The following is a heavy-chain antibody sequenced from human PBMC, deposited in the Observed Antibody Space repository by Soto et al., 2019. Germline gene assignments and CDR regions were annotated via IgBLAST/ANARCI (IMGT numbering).Heavy chain of an antibody. J-gene: IGHJ6*02. Sequence: QVQLVQSGAEVKKPGASVKVSCKASGYTFTGYYMHWVRQAPGRGLEWMGWINPNSGGTNYAQKFQGWVTMTRDTSISTAYMELSRLRSDDTAVYYCARDLGAVAGTPFYYYYGMDVWGQGTTVTVSS. V-gene: IGHV1-2*04. CDR3: ARDLGAVAGTPFYYYYGMDV. CDR2: INPNSGGT. D-gene: IGHD6-19*01. CDR1: GYTFTGYY.